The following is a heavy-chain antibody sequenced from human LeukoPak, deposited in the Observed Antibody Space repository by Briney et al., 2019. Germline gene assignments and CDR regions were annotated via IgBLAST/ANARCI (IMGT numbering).Heavy chain of an antibody. Sequence: SVKVSCKASGGTFSSYAISWVRQAPGQGLEWMGGIIPIFGTANYAQKFQGRVTITADESTSTAYMELSSLRSEDTAVYYCARNELGLGYCSGGSCYGMDVWGKGTTVTVSS. J-gene: IGHJ6*04. CDR2: IIPIFGTA. CDR1: GGTFSSYA. D-gene: IGHD2-15*01. V-gene: IGHV1-69*13. CDR3: ARNELGLGYCSGGSCYGMDV.